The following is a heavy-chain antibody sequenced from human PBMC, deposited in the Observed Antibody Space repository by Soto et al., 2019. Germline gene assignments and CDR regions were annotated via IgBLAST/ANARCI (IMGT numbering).Heavy chain of an antibody. CDR1: GYSFTSYY. J-gene: IGHJ4*01. D-gene: IGHD6-6*01. CDR2: IDPNGDST. Sequence: ASVKVSCKTSGYSFTSYYMHWVRQAPGQGLEWVGMIDPNGDSTNHAQIFQDRVTMTKDTSTSTVYMELSSLRSEDTAMYYCARGRYSSSSSLGYWG. CDR3: ARGRYSSSSSLGY. V-gene: IGHV1-46*01.